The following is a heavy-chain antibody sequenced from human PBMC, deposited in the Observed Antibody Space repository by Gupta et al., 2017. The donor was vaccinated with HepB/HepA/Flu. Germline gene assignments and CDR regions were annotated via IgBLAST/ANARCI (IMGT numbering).Heavy chain of an antibody. CDR1: GGTFSRYS. CDR3: ARDQGATIPDV. D-gene: IGHD5-12*01. V-gene: IGHV1-69*04. Sequence: QVQLVQSGAEVKKPGSSVKVSCKASGGTFSRYSISWVRQAPGQGLEWMGRIIPILGIANYAQKFQGRVTITADKSTSTAYMELSSLRSEDTAVYYCARDQGATIPDVWGQGTTVTVSS. J-gene: IGHJ6*02. CDR2: IIPILGIA.